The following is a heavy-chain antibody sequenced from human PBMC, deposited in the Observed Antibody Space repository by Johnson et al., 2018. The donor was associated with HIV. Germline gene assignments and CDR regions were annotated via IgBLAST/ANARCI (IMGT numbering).Heavy chain of an antibody. Sequence: QVQLVESGGGLVQRGGSLRLSCAASGCTFSSYGMHWVRQAPGTGLEWVAVIWYDGSNKYYADSVKGRLTISRDNSKNTLYLQMNSLRAEDTAVYYCACLAHDAFDIWGQGTMVTVSS. CDR1: GCTFSSYG. D-gene: IGHD3-16*01. J-gene: IGHJ3*02. CDR3: ACLAHDAFDI. CDR2: IWYDGSNK. V-gene: IGHV3-33*08.